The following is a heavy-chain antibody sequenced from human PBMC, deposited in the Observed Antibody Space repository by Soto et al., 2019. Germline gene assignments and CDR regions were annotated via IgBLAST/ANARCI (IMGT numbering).Heavy chain of an antibody. CDR2: IYYSGST. Sequence: PSETLSLTCTVSGGSISSYYWSWIRQPPGKGLEWIGYIYYSGSTNYNPSLKSRVTISVDTSKNQFSLKLSSVTAADTAVYYCARRYGDCFDYWGQGNLVTVSS. D-gene: IGHD4-17*01. J-gene: IGHJ4*02. CDR3: ARRYGDCFDY. CDR1: GGSISSYY. V-gene: IGHV4-59*08.